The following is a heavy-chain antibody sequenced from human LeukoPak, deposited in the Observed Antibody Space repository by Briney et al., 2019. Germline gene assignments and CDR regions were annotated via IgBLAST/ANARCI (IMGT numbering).Heavy chain of an antibody. Sequence: SGTLSLTCAVSGGSIFSSNWWSWVRQPPGKGLEWIGQIFHSGSTSYSPSLKSRVTISVDKSKNQFSLKLTSVTAADTAVYYCARRWEQAAFDIWGQGTEVTVSS. CDR3: ARRWEQAAFDI. CDR2: IFHSGST. J-gene: IGHJ3*02. V-gene: IGHV4-4*02. CDR1: GGSIFSSNW. D-gene: IGHD1-26*01.